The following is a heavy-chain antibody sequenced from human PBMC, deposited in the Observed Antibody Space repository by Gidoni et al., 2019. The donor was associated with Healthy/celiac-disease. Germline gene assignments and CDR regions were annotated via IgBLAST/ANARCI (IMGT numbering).Heavy chain of an antibody. CDR3: AGLSSVRAFDI. V-gene: IGHV4-59*01. Sequence: QVQLQESGPGLVKPAKTLSLTCTVSGGSISSYYWSWIRQPPGKGLEWIGYIYYSGSTNYNPSLKSRVTISVDTSKNQFSLKLSSVTAADTAVYYCAGLSSVRAFDIWGQGTMVTVSS. J-gene: IGHJ3*02. CDR1: GGSISSYY. CDR2: IYYSGST. D-gene: IGHD2-15*01.